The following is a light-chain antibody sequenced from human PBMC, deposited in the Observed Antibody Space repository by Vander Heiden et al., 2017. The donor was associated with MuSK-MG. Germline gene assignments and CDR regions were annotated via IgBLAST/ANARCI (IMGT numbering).Light chain of an antibody. CDR3: QAWDSSTGV. J-gene: IGLJ2*01. CDR1: KLGDKY. V-gene: IGLV3-1*01. CDR2: KDS. Sequence: SYELTQPPSVSVSPGQTASITCSGDKLGDKYACWYQQKPGQSPVLVIYKDSKRPSGIPERFSGSNSGTTATLTISGTQARDEADYYCQAWDSSTGVFGGGTKLTVL.